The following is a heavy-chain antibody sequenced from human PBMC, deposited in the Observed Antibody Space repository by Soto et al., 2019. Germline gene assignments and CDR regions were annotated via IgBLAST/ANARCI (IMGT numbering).Heavy chain of an antibody. CDR3: ARGRGLYSNYQTYAFDI. V-gene: IGHV4-59*01. D-gene: IGHD4-4*01. Sequence: QVQLQESGPGLVKPSETLSLTCTVSGGSISSYYWSWIRQPPGKGLEWIGYIYYSGSTNYNPSLKSRVTISVDTSKNQFSLKLSSVTAADTAVYYCARGRGLYSNYQTYAFDIWGQGTMVTVSS. CDR1: GGSISSYY. J-gene: IGHJ3*02. CDR2: IYYSGST.